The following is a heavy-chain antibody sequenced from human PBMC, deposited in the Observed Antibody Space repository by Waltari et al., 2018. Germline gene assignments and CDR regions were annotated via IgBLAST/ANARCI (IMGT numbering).Heavy chain of an antibody. Sequence: QVQLQESGPGLVKPSETLSLTCTVSGGSISSYYWNWIRQAPGKGLEWIGYIYYSGSTNYNPSRKSRVTLLVDTSKNQFSLKLSSVTAADTAVYYCARADGWYQYFQHWGQGTLVTVSS. CDR3: ARADGWYQYFQH. V-gene: IGHV4-59*01. J-gene: IGHJ1*01. CDR2: IYYSGST. D-gene: IGHD6-19*01. CDR1: GGSISSYY.